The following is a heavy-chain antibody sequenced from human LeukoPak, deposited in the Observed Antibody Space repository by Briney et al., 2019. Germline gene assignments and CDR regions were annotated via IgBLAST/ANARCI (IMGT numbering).Heavy chain of an antibody. CDR1: GFTFSGHW. Sequence: PGGSLRLSCAVSGFTFSGHWMFWVRQAPGKGLVWVSSTNSDGSSTGYTDSVKGRFTVSRDNAKNTLYLQMNSLRAEDTAVYYCARARWYASDYWGQGTLVTVFS. V-gene: IGHV3-74*01. CDR2: TNSDGSST. CDR3: ARARWYASDY. D-gene: IGHD6-13*01. J-gene: IGHJ4*02.